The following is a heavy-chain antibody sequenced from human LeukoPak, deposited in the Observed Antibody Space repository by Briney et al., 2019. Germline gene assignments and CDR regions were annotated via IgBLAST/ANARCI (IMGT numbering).Heavy chain of an antibody. Sequence: PGGSLRLSCAVSGFTFSSYSMNWVRQAPGKGLEWVSYISSSSSTIYYADSVKGRFTISRDNAKNSLYLQVNSLRAEDTALYYCARGRGLTGPPGDWGQGTLVTVSS. CDR3: ARGRGLTGPPGD. V-gene: IGHV3-48*04. D-gene: IGHD3-9*01. CDR2: ISSSSSTI. CDR1: GFTFSSYS. J-gene: IGHJ4*02.